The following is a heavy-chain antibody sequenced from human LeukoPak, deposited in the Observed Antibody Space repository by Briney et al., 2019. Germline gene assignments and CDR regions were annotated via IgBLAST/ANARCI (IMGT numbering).Heavy chain of an antibody. CDR2: INPNSGGT. J-gene: IGHJ4*02. CDR1: GYTFTGYY. Sequence: ASVKVSCKASGYTFTGYYMHWVRQAPGQGLEWMGWINPNSGGTNYAQKFQGRVTMTRDTSISTAYMELSRLRSDDTAVYYCARDYDSSGSLDYWGQGTLVTASS. V-gene: IGHV1-2*02. D-gene: IGHD3-22*01. CDR3: ARDYDSSGSLDY.